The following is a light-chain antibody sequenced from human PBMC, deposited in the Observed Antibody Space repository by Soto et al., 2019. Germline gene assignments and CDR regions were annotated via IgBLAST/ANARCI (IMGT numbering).Light chain of an antibody. CDR2: DVT. J-gene: IGLJ2*01. CDR1: SSDVGGHSY. CDR3: SSYRSSDTLE. Sequence: QSVLGQPCSLSWSPGQSITISCTGTSSDVGGHSYVSWYQQHPGKAPKLMIYDVTNRPSGVSNRFSGSKSGNTASLTISGLQAEDEADYYCSSYRSSDTLEFGGGTKVTVL. V-gene: IGLV2-14*03.